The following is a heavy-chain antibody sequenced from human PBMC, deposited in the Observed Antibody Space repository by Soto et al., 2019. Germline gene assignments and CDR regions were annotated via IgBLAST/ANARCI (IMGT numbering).Heavy chain of an antibody. CDR2: TYPGDSET. D-gene: IGHD2-21*01. J-gene: IGHJ3*02. CDR1: GYSFTTYW. V-gene: IGHV5-51*01. Sequence: PGESLKISCQGSGYSFTTYWIAWVRQMPGKGLEWMAITYPGDSETRYSPSFQGQVTISADKSISTAYLQWNSLKASDTAMYYCARHDSYGLKAFDIWGQGTMVTVSS. CDR3: ARHDSYGLKAFDI.